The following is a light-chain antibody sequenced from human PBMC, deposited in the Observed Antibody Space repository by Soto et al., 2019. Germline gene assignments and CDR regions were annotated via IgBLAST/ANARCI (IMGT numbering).Light chain of an antibody. CDR3: QQYNNWPQP. CDR2: GAS. V-gene: IGKV3-15*01. CDR1: ESVSSN. Sequence: EIVMTQSPATLSVSPGERATLSCRASESVSSNLAWYQQKPGQAPRLLSYGASTRATGIPARFSGSRSGTEFTLPISSLQSEDFAVYYCQQYNNWPQPVGQGTKVEIK. J-gene: IGKJ1*01.